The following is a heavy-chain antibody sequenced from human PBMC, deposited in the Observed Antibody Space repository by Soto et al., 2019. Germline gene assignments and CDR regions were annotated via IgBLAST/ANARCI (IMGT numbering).Heavy chain of an antibody. CDR2: ISGSGGST. Sequence: EVQLLESGGGLVQPGGSLRLSCAASGFTFSSYAMSWVRQAPGKGLEWVSAISGSGGSTYYADSVKGRFTISRDNSKNTLYLQMNRLRAEDTAVYYCAKQRRDIRYIWGSYADYWGQGTLVTVSS. V-gene: IGHV3-23*01. D-gene: IGHD3-16*01. CDR1: GFTFSSYA. CDR3: AKQRRDIRYIWGSYADY. J-gene: IGHJ4*02.